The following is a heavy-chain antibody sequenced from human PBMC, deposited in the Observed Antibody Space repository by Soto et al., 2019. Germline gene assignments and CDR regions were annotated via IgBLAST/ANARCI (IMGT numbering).Heavy chain of an antibody. CDR1: GGPIGSYY. D-gene: IGHD6-13*01. V-gene: IGHV4-59*01. J-gene: IGHJ4*02. CDR2: IYYSGST. Sequence: TSETLSLTCTVSGGPIGSYYWSWIRQPPGKGLKWIGYIYYSGSTNYNPSLKSRVTISVDTSKNQFSLKLSPLTAADTAVYYCARGGRSSWYDWGQGTLVTVSS. CDR3: ARGGRSSWYD.